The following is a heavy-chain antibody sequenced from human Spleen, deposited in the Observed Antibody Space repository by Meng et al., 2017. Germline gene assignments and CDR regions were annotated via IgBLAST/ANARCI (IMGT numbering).Heavy chain of an antibody. Sequence: QVQLVQSGAEVKKPGASVKVSCKASGYAFTGYFLHWVRQGPGQGLEWMGRINPNSGGTNYAQKFQGRVTMTRDTSISTAYMELSRLRSDDTAVYYCARVRYYYGSGASRAFDYWGQGTLVTVSS. CDR1: GYAFTGYF. V-gene: IGHV1-2*06. J-gene: IGHJ4*02. D-gene: IGHD3-10*01. CDR3: ARVRYYYGSGASRAFDY. CDR2: INPNSGGT.